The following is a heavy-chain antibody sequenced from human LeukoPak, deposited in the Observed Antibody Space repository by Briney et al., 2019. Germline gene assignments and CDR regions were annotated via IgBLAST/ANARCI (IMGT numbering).Heavy chain of an antibody. CDR1: GFTFSSYS. CDR3: ARGDITMVRGVIIREAYYFDY. D-gene: IGHD3-10*01. J-gene: IGHJ4*02. V-gene: IGHV3-21*01. Sequence: GGSLRLSCAASGFTFSSYSMNWVRQAPGKGLEWVSSISSSSSYIYYADSVKGRFTISRDNAKNSLYLQMNSLRAEDTAVYYCARGDITMVRGVIIREAYYFDYWGQGTLVTVSS. CDR2: ISSSSSYI.